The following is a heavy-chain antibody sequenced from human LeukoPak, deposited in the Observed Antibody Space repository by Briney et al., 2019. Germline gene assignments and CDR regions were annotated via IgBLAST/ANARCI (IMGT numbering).Heavy chain of an antibody. CDR1: GFTFSSYA. J-gene: IGHJ6*02. V-gene: IGHV3-66*01. CDR2: IYSGGST. CDR3: ASVGMDV. Sequence: GGSLRLSCAASGFTFSSYAMSWVRQAPGKGLEWVSVIYSGGSTYYADSVKGRFTISRDNSKNTLYLQMNSLRAEDTAVYYCASVGMDVWGQGTTVTVSS.